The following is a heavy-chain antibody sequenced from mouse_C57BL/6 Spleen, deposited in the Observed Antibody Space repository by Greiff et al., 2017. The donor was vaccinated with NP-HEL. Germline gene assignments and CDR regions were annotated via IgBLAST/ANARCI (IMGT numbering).Heavy chain of an antibody. J-gene: IGHJ3*01. Sequence: QVQLKQPGAELVRPGSSVKLSCKASGYTFTSYWMHWVKQRPIQGLEWIGNIDPSDSATHYNQKFKDKATLTVDKSSSTAYMQLSSLTSEDSAVYYCARRDYGSSYAWFADWGKGTLVTVSA. CDR1: GYTFTSYW. CDR2: IDPSDSAT. CDR3: ARRDYGSSYAWFAD. V-gene: IGHV1-52*01. D-gene: IGHD1-1*01.